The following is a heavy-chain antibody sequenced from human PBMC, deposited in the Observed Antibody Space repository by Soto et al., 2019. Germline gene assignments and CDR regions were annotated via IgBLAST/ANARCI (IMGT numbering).Heavy chain of an antibody. Sequence: SETLSLTCAVYGGSFSGYYWSWIRQPPGKGLEWIGEINHSGSTNYNPSLKSRVTISVDTSKNQFSLKLSSVTAADTAVYYCARGSRPLSVPWGYWGQGTLVTVSS. D-gene: IGHD3-16*01. CDR3: ARGSRPLSVPWGY. J-gene: IGHJ4*02. CDR1: GGSFSGYY. V-gene: IGHV4-34*01. CDR2: INHSGST.